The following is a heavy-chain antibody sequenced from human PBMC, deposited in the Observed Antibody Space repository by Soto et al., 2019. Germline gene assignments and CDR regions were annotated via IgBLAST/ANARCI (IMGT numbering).Heavy chain of an antibody. J-gene: IGHJ4*02. CDR3: ARVGSSGWSPDY. CDR1: GGSISGHY. CDR2: IFSSGST. D-gene: IGHD6-19*01. V-gene: IGHV4-59*11. Sequence: KPSETLSLTCTVSGGSISGHYWIWIRQSPGKGLEWIGYIFSSGSTNYNPSLKSRVTIAVDTSKNQFSLKLSSVTAADTAVYYCARVGSSGWSPDYWGQGTLVTVSS.